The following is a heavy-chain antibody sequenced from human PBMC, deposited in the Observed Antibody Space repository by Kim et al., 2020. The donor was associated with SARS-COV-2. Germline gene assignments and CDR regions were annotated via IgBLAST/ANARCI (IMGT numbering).Heavy chain of an antibody. J-gene: IGHJ4*02. D-gene: IGHD5-18*01. Sequence: DSVKGRFTISRDNAKNSLYLQMNSLRAEDTAVYYCARDVGGGYSYGHFDYWGQGTLVTVSS. V-gene: IGHV3-11*06. CDR3: ARDVGGGYSYGHFDY.